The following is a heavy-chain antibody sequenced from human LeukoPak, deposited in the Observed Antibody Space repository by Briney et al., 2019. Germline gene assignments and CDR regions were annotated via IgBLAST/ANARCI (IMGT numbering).Heavy chain of an antibody. CDR1: GFNFSDYF. CDR3: AGASYVWFGEVFEPFDY. J-gene: IGHJ4*02. CDR2: ISISGSTI. V-gene: IGHV3-11*01. Sequence: PGGSLRLSCAASGFNFSDYFMSWIRQAPGKGLEWLSYISISGSTIYYADSVKGRFTISRDNAKSSLHLQMNSLRVEDTAVYYCAGASYVWFGEVFEPFDYWGQGTLVTVSS. D-gene: IGHD3-10*01.